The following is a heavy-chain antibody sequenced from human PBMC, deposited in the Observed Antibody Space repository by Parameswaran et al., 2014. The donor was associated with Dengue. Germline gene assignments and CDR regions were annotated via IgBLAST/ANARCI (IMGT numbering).Heavy chain of an antibody. J-gene: IGHJ6*02. Sequence: WIRQPPGKGLEWIGSIYYSGSTYYNPSLKSRVTISVDTSKNQFSLKLSSVTAADTAVYYCAREPLVVVEGDGMDVWGQGTTVTVSS. CDR3: AREPLVVVEGDGMDV. CDR2: IYYSGST. D-gene: IGHD2-2*01. V-gene: IGHV4-39*07.